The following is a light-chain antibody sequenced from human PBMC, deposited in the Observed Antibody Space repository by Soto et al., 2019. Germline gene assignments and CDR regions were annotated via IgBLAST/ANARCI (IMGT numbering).Light chain of an antibody. CDR1: QGIGST. Sequence: EIVLTQSPAALSVSPGERVTLSCRASQGIGSTLAWYQQKPGQTPRLLIYDSSTRAIGIPARFSGSRSGTEFTLTINGLQSEDFAVYYCQRYNNWPLTFGGGTKGEIK. CDR3: QRYNNWPLT. V-gene: IGKV3-15*01. J-gene: IGKJ4*01. CDR2: DSS.